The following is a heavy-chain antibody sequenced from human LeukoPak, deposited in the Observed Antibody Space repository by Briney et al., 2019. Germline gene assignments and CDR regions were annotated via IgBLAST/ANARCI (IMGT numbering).Heavy chain of an antibody. CDR1: GFSFSRYW. CDR3: ARALHVDFTPIYYFDY. CDR2: IKQDGGEK. J-gene: IGHJ4*02. D-gene: IGHD5-12*01. Sequence: GGSLRLSCAASGFSFSRYWMSWVRQAPGKGLEWVANIKQDGGEKYYVDSVKGRFTISRDNAKNSLYLQMNSLRAEDTAVYYCARALHVDFTPIYYFDYWGQGTLVTVSS. V-gene: IGHV3-7*01.